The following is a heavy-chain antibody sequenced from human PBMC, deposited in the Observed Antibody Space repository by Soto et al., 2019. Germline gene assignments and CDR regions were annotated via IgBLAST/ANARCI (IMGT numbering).Heavy chain of an antibody. Sequence: SVKVSCKASGGTFSSYAISWVRQAPGQGLEWMGGIIPIFGTANYAQKFQGGVTITADESTSTAYMELSSLRSEDTAVYYCARENFDWYYYFDYWGQGTRVTVSS. CDR2: IIPIFGTA. CDR3: ARENFDWYYYFDY. CDR1: GGTFSSYA. V-gene: IGHV1-69*13. D-gene: IGHD3-9*01. J-gene: IGHJ4*02.